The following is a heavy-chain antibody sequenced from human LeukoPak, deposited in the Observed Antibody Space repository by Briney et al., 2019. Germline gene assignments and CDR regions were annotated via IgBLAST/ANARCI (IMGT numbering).Heavy chain of an antibody. V-gene: IGHV4-59*01. CDR3: ARVQTYYGLGSYYPYFDY. CDR2: IYDSGST. CDR1: GGSISNYY. D-gene: IGHD3-10*01. J-gene: IGHJ4*02. Sequence: PSETLSLTCTVSGGSISNYYWSWIRQPPGKGLEWIGYIYDSGSTNYNPSLKSRVSISVDTSKNQFSLKLSSVTAADTAVYYCARVQTYYGLGSYYPYFDYWGQGTMVTVSS.